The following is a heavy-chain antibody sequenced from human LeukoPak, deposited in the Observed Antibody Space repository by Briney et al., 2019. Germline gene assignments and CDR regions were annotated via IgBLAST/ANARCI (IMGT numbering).Heavy chain of an antibody. CDR1: GFTFSSYS. V-gene: IGHV3-66*02. J-gene: IGHJ4*02. Sequence: PGGSLRLSCAASGFTFSSYSMNWVRQAPGKGLEWVSLIYSSGNTYYADSVKGRFTISRDNSKDTLYAQMSSLRVDDTAVYYCATGPYSGGYFNSWGQGTLVIVSS. CDR3: ATGPYSGGYFNS. D-gene: IGHD1-26*01. CDR2: IYSSGNT.